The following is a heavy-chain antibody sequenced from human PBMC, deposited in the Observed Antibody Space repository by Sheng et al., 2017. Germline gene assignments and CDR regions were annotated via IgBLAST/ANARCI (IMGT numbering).Heavy chain of an antibody. J-gene: IGHJ3*02. CDR1: GFTFSSYG. Sequence: QVQLVESGGGVVQPGRSLRLSCAASGFTFSSYGMHWVRQAPGKGLEWVAVIWYDGSNKYYADSVKGRFTISRDNSKNTLYLQMNSLRAEDTAVYYCARAGGVVVLSAFDIWAKGQWSRLF. CDR2: IWYDGSNK. V-gene: IGHV3-33*01. D-gene: IGHD3-22*01. CDR3: ARAGGVVVLSAFDI.